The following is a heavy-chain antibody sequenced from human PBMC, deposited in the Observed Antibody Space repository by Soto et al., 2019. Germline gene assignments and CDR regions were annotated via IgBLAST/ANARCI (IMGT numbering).Heavy chain of an antibody. CDR3: ARGGRGYSSAPRYYFDY. CDR1: GGSFSSNP. V-gene: IGHV1-69*01. Sequence: QVQLVQSGSEVKKPGSSVKVSCKASGGSFSSNPISWVRQAPGQGLEWMAGIIPIFATVHYAQKFQGRVTITAAESTSTAYMELTSLRSEDTAVYFCARGGRGYSSAPRYYFDYWGQGTVVTVS. J-gene: IGHJ4*02. CDR2: IIPIFATV. D-gene: IGHD5-18*01.